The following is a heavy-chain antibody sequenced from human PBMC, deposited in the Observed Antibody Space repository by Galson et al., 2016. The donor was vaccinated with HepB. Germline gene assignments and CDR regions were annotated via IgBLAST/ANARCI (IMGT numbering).Heavy chain of an antibody. CDR3: ARDPVVRGVFMDGEDY. Sequence: SETLSLTCTVSGGSISSYYWSWIRQPAGKGLEWIGRFYASGSTNYNPSLKSRVTMSIDTSNNQFFLNLTSVTAADTAVYYCARDPVVRGVFMDGEDYWGQGTLVTVSS. CDR2: FYASGST. J-gene: IGHJ4*02. V-gene: IGHV4-4*07. D-gene: IGHD3-10*01. CDR1: GGSISSYY.